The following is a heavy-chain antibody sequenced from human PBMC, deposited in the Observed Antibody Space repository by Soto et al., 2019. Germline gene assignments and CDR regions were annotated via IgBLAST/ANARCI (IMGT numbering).Heavy chain of an antibody. CDR3: AKDRQADFWRLPSPMDV. Sequence: GGSLRLSCVASGFTFSSSGIHWVRQAPGKGLEWVAVISYDGSNKFYIDSVKGRFTVSRDNSKNTLYLQMSSLRAEDTAVYYCAKDRQADFWRLPSPMDVWGKGTTVTVSS. D-gene: IGHD3-3*01. CDR1: GFTFSSSG. CDR2: ISYDGSNK. V-gene: IGHV3-30*18. J-gene: IGHJ6*04.